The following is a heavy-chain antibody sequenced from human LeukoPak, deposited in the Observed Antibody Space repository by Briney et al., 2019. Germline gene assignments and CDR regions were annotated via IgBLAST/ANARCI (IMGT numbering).Heavy chain of an antibody. V-gene: IGHV1-2*02. D-gene: IGHD2-15*01. Sequence: ASVKVSCRASGYTFTDYYMHWVRQAPGQGLEWMGWINPNTGGTNYAQKFQGRVTMTRDTSISTAYMDLSRLASDDTAVYYCARGRNLLVVAATVHWFDPWGQGTLVTVFS. CDR1: GYTFTDYY. CDR2: INPNTGGT. CDR3: ARGRNLLVVAATVHWFDP. J-gene: IGHJ5*02.